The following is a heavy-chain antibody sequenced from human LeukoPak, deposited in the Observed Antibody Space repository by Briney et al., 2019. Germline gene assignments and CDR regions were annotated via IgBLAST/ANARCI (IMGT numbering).Heavy chain of an antibody. D-gene: IGHD3-22*01. CDR1: GFTFSSYS. CDR2: ISSSSSYI. Sequence: PGGSLRLSCAASGFTFSSYSMNWVRQAPGKGLEWVSSISSSSSYIYYADSVKGRFTISRDNAKNSLYLQMNSLRGEDTAVYYCARDSVSYYDGGLDYWGQGTLVTVSS. CDR3: ARDSVSYYDGGLDY. J-gene: IGHJ4*02. V-gene: IGHV3-21*01.